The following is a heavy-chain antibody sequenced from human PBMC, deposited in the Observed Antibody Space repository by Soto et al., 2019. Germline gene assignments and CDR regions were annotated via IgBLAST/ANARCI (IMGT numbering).Heavy chain of an antibody. CDR1: GFTFSNYA. Sequence: PGGSLRLSCAASGFTFSNYAMTWVRQAPGEGLEWVSTISGGTTYYADSVKGRFTISRDNPKKTLELQMNSLRAEDTAVYYGVIDWSGDKCACLDVCGRGTSVIGSS. J-gene: IGHJ6*02. CDR2: ISGGTT. D-gene: IGHD3-3*01. V-gene: IGHV3-23*01. CDR3: VIDWSGDKCACLDV.